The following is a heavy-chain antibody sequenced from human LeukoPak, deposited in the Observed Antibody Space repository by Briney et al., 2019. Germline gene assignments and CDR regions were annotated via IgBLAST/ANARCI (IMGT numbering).Heavy chain of an antibody. J-gene: IGHJ5*02. CDR1: GDGVSGGSAG. CDR2: IYYRSKWYS. Sequence: SQTLSLTCAISGDGVSGGSAGWNWIRQSPSRGLEWLGRIYYRSKWYSDYAISLKSRITINPDTSRNQFSLQLNSVTHDDTAVYYCTGGGLVRGTLHWFDPWGQGTLVTVSS. D-gene: IGHD3-10*01. CDR3: TGGGLVRGTLHWFDP. V-gene: IGHV6-1*01.